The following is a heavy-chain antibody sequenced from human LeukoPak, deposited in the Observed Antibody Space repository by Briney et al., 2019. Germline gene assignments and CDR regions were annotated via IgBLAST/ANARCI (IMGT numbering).Heavy chain of an antibody. CDR1: GGSFSGYY. D-gene: IGHD3-16*02. J-gene: IGHJ5*02. CDR2: INHSGST. Sequence: SETLSLTCAVYGGSFSGYYWSWTRQPPGKGLEWIGEINHSGSTNYNPSLKSRVTISVDTSKNQFSLKLSSVTAADTAVYYCARGPYDYVWGSYRYNWFDPWGQGTLVTVSS. V-gene: IGHV4-34*01. CDR3: ARGPYDYVWGSYRYNWFDP.